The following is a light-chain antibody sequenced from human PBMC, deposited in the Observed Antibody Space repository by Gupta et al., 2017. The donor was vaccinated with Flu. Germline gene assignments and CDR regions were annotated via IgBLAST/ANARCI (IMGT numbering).Light chain of an antibody. Sequence: QSALTQPPSVSGSPGQAVTIPCTATSSDIGNYNRVAWYQQSPDTAPKLIIYEVSNRPAGVPARFAGSKSDNTASLTISGLQAEDEAYYYCSSYTSSSTDVFGTGTKVTVL. V-gene: IGLV2-18*02. CDR3: SSYTSSSTDV. CDR1: SSDIGNYNR. CDR2: EVS. J-gene: IGLJ1*01.